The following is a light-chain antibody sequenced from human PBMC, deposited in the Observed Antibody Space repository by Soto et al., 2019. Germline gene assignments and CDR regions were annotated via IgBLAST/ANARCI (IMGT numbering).Light chain of an antibody. V-gene: IGKV3-20*01. CDR3: QTYDSSTEWT. Sequence: DIVLTQSPATLSLSLGERATLSCRASQSVTSSKLAWYQQKPGQAPMLLIYGASFRATGIPDRFIGSGSGTNFTLTISRLEPEDFVVYHCQTYDSSTEWTFGQGTKVEIK. CDR1: QSVTSSK. CDR2: GAS. J-gene: IGKJ1*01.